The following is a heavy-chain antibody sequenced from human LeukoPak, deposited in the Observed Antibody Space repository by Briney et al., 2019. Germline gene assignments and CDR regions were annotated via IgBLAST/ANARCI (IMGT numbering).Heavy chain of an antibody. Sequence: ASVKVSCKASGYTFTSYGISWVRQAPGQGLEWMGWISAYNGNTNYAQKLQGRVTMTTDTSTSTAYMELRSLRSEDTAVYYCARAHYYDILTVPPPPTPISDYWGQGTLVTVSS. D-gene: IGHD3-9*01. V-gene: IGHV1-18*01. CDR2: ISAYNGNT. J-gene: IGHJ4*02. CDR3: ARAHYYDILTVPPPPTPISDY. CDR1: GYTFTSYG.